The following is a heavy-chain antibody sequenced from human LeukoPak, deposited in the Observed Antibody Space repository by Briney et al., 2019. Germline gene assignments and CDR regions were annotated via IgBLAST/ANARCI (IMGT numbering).Heavy chain of an antibody. CDR2: IYYSGST. D-gene: IGHD1/OR15-1a*01. CDR1: GGSISSSSYY. V-gene: IGHV4-39*01. J-gene: IGHJ4*02. Sequence: SETLSLTCTVSGGSISSSSYYWGWIRQPPGKGLEWIGSIYYSGSTYYNPSLKSRVTISVDTSKNQFPLKLSSVTAADTAVYYCARRVYGTFDYWGQGTLVTVSS. CDR3: ARRVYGTFDY.